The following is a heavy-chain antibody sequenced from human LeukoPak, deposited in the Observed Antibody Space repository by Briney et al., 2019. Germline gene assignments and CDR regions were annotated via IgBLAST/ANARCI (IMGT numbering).Heavy chain of an antibody. CDR3: ARDRFSSSFDY. CDR2: ISYDGGNK. CDR1: GFTFSSYA. Sequence: GRSPRLPCAASGFTFSSYAMHWVRQAPGKGLEWVAVISYDGGNKYYADSVKGRFTISRDNSKNTLYLQMNSLRAEDTAVYYCARDRFSSSFDYWGQGTLVTVSS. J-gene: IGHJ4*02. D-gene: IGHD6-6*01. V-gene: IGHV3-30*01.